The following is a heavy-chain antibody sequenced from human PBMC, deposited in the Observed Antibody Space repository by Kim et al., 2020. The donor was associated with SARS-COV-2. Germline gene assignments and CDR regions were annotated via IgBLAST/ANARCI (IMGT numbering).Heavy chain of an antibody. J-gene: IGHJ3*02. Sequence: GGSLRLSCAASGFTFSSYSMNWVRQAPGKGLEWVSSISSSSSYIYYADSVKGRFTISRDNAKNSLYLQMNSLRAEDTAVYYCARGSSRWSGSYSHDAFDIWGQGTMVTVSS. CDR2: ISSSSSYI. CDR1: GFTFSSYS. CDR3: ARGSSRWSGSYSHDAFDI. D-gene: IGHD1-26*01. V-gene: IGHV3-21*01.